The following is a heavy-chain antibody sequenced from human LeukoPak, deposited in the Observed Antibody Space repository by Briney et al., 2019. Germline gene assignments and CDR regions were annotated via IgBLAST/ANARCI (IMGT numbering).Heavy chain of an antibody. CDR1: GGSISSGGYY. V-gene: IGHV4-31*03. Sequence: SETLSLTCTVSGGSISSGGYYWSWIRQHPGKGLEWIGHIYYSGSTYYNPSLKSRVTISVDTSKNQFSLKLSSVTAADTAVYYCARFPDLESYAFDIWGQGTMVTASS. J-gene: IGHJ3*02. D-gene: IGHD3-16*02. CDR2: IYYSGST. CDR3: ARFPDLESYAFDI.